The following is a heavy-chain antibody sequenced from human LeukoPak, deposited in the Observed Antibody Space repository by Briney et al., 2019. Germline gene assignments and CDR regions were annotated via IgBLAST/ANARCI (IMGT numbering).Heavy chain of an antibody. D-gene: IGHD1-26*01. CDR1: GFTVSSNY. J-gene: IGHJ4*02. Sequence: GGSLRLSCAASGFTVSSNYMSWVRQAPGKGLEWVSVLYSDVSTYYADSVKGRFTISRLNSKNTLYLQMNSLRAEDTAVYYCARMNSGTYFDYWGQGTLVSVSS. CDR3: ARMNSGTYFDY. V-gene: IGHV3-53*04. CDR2: LYSDVST.